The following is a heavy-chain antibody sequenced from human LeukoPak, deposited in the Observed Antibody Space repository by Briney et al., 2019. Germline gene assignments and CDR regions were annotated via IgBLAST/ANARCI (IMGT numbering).Heavy chain of an antibody. CDR3: ARETTHNWFDP. V-gene: IGHV3-13*01. Sequence: PGGSLRLSCAASGSTFSTYAMGWVRQATGKGLEWVSAIGTAGDTYYPGSVKGRFTISRENAKNSLYLQMNSLRAGDTAVYYCARETTHNWFDPWGQGTLVTVSS. D-gene: IGHD4-11*01. CDR1: GSTFSTYA. J-gene: IGHJ5*02. CDR2: IGTAGDT.